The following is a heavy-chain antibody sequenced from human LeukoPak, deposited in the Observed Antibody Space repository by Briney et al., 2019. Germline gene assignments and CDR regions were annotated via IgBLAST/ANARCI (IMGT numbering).Heavy chain of an antibody. Sequence: GGSLRLSCTGSAFNLSRFAMTWVRQAPGKGLEWVSSLSGSGRDTYYADSVKGRFTISRDSPKSTLFLRMNSLRVEDTAVYYCAKVRPGYSHYFYFMDVWAEGTTVTVSS. CDR2: LSGSGRDT. CDR3: AKVRPGYSHYFYFMDV. D-gene: IGHD5-18*01. V-gene: IGHV3-23*01. CDR1: AFNLSRFA. J-gene: IGHJ6*03.